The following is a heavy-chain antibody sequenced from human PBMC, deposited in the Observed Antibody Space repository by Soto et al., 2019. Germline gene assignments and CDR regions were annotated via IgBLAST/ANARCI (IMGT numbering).Heavy chain of an antibody. CDR1: GGTFSSYA. CDR2: IIPIFGTA. Sequence: ASVKVSCKASGGTFSSYAISWVRQAPGQGLEWMGGIIPIFGTANYAQKFQGRVTITADKSTSTAYMELSSLRSEDTAVYYCARKDVVPNCSGGRCYVYGMDVWGQGTTVTVSS. J-gene: IGHJ6*02. V-gene: IGHV1-69*06. CDR3: ARKDVVPNCSGGRCYVYGMDV. D-gene: IGHD2-15*01.